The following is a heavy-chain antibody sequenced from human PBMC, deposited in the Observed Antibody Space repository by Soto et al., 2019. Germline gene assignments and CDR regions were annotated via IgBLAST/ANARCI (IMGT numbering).Heavy chain of an antibody. CDR1: GGSFSGYY. J-gene: IGHJ3*02. CDR3: ARVTGGYYGSGSYRAFYI. Sequence: QVQLQQWGAGLLKPSETLSLTCAVYGGSFSGYYWSWIRQPPGKGLEWIGEINHSGSTNYNPSLKSRVTISVDTSKNQFSLKLSSVPAADTAVYYCARVTGGYYGSGSYRAFYIWGQGTMVTVSS. V-gene: IGHV4-34*01. D-gene: IGHD3-10*01. CDR2: INHSGST.